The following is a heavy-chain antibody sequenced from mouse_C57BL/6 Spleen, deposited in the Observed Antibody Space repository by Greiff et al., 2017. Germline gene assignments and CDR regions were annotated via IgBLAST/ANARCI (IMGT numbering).Heavy chain of an antibody. D-gene: IGHD1-1*02. V-gene: IGHV1-42*01. CDR3: AGLYG. Sequence: VHVKQSGPELVKPGASVKISCKASGYSFTGYYMNWVKQSPEKSLEWIGEINPSTGGTTYNQKFTAKATLTVDKSSSTAYMQLKSLTSEDSAVYYCAGLYGWGTGTTVTVSS. J-gene: IGHJ1*03. CDR2: INPSTGGT. CDR1: GYSFTGYY.